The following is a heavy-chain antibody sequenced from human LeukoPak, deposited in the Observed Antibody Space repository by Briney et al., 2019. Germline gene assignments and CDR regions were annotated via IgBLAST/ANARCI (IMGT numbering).Heavy chain of an antibody. CDR1: GYTFTSYG. CDR3: ARSDPVEMATTYYFDY. CDR2: TSAYNGNT. Sequence: ASVKVSCKASGYTFTSYGISWVRQAPGQGLEWMGWTSAYNGNTNYAQKLQGRVTMTTDTSTSTAYMELRSLRSDDTAVYYCARSDPVEMATTYYFDYWGQGTLVTVSS. J-gene: IGHJ4*02. D-gene: IGHD5-24*01. V-gene: IGHV1-18*01.